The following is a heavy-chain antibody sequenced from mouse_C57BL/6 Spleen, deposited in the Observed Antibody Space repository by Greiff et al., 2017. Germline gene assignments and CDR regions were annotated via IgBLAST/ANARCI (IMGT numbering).Heavy chain of an antibody. CDR2: IYPGDGDT. D-gene: IGHD1-1*01. Sequence: QVQLQQSGPELVKPGASVKISCKASSYAFSSSWMNWVKQRPGKGLEWIGRIYPGDGDTNYNGKFKGKATLTADKSSSTAYMQLSSLTSEDSAVYFCARATVVAPSYWGQGTTLTVSS. J-gene: IGHJ2*01. CDR3: ARATVVAPSY. CDR1: SYAFSSSW. V-gene: IGHV1-82*01.